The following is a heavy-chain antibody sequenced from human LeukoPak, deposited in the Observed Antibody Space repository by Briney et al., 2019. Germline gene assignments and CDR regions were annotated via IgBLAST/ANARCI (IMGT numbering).Heavy chain of an antibody. CDR1: GFTFSSYS. Sequence: GGSLRLSCAASGFTFSSYSMNWVRQAPGKGLEWVSSISSSSSYIYYADSVKGRFTISRDNSKNTLYLQMNSLRAEDTAVYYCAKQSRHGVSFDYWGQGTLVTVSS. J-gene: IGHJ4*02. D-gene: IGHD4-17*01. CDR3: AKQSRHGVSFDY. CDR2: ISSSSSYI. V-gene: IGHV3-21*04.